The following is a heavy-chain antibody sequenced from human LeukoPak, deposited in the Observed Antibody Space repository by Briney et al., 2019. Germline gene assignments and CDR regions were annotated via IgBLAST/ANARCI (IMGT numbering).Heavy chain of an antibody. Sequence: GGCLRLSCAASGFTFDDYGMSWVRQAPGKGLEWGSGINWNGGSTGYADSVKGRFTISRDNAKNSLYLQMNNLRAEDTALYYCARADGAIAVAGTGFDYWGQGTLVTVSS. D-gene: IGHD6-19*01. CDR2: INWNGGST. V-gene: IGHV3-20*04. J-gene: IGHJ4*02. CDR1: GFTFDDYG. CDR3: ARADGAIAVAGTGFDY.